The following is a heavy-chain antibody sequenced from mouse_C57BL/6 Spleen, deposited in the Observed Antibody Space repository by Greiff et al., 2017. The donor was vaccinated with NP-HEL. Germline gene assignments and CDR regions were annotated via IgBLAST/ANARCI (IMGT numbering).Heavy chain of an antibody. D-gene: IGHD2-3*01. CDR1: GYTFTDYE. CDR3: TDDGYYGYAMDY. CDR2: IDPETGGT. J-gene: IGHJ4*01. Sequence: QVHVKQSGAELVRPGASVTLSCKASGYTFTDYEMHWVKQTPVHGLEWIGAIDPETGGTAYNQKFKGKAILTADKSSSTAYMELRSLTSEDSAVYYCTDDGYYGYAMDYWGQGTSVTVSS. V-gene: IGHV1-15*01.